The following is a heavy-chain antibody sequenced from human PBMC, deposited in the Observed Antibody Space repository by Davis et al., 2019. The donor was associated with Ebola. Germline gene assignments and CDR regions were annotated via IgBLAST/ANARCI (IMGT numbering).Heavy chain of an antibody. J-gene: IGHJ6*02. V-gene: IGHV4-59*05. CDR1: GGSISSYY. D-gene: IGHD3-10*01. CDR3: ARDGSGTGYYYYYGMDV. Sequence: SETLSLTCTVSGGSISSYYWSWIRQPPGKGLEWIGSIYYSGSTYYNPSLKSRVTISVDTSKNQFSLKLSSVTAADTAVYYCARDGSGTGYYYYYGMDVWGQGTTVTVSS. CDR2: IYYSGST.